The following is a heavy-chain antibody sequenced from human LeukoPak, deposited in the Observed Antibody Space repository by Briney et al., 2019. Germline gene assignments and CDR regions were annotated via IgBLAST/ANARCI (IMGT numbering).Heavy chain of an antibody. D-gene: IGHD6-13*01. CDR3: ARAGAAAALGRFDN. Sequence: SETLSLTCTVSGGSISSYYWSWIRHPPGKGLEWIGYIYYSGSSNYNPSLKSRVTISVDTSKNQFSLKLSSVTAADTAVYYCARAGAAAALGRFDNWGQGILVTVSS. CDR1: GGSISSYY. V-gene: IGHV4-59*01. J-gene: IGHJ4*02. CDR2: IYYSGSS.